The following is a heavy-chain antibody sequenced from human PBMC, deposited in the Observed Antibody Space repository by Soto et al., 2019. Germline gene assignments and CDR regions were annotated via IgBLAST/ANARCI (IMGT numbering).Heavy chain of an antibody. CDR2: ISSSSGTI. V-gene: IGHV3-48*01. D-gene: IGHD1-1*01. CDR3: ARRRNHLAY. J-gene: IGHJ4*02. Sequence: GGSLRLSCAASGFTFSSYSMHWVRQAPGKGLEWVSYISSSSGTIYYADSVKGRFTISRDNAKNSLFLQMNSLRAEDTAVYYCARRRNHLAYWGQGTLVTVSS. CDR1: GFTFSSYS.